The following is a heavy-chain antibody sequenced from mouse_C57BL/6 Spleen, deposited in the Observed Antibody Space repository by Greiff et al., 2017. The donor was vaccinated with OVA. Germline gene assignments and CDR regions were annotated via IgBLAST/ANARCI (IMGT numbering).Heavy chain of an antibody. Sequence: VQLQQSGAELVRPGTSVKVSCKASGYAFTNYLIAWVKQRPGQGLEWIGVINPGSGGTNYNEKFKGKATLTADKSSSTAYMQLSSLTSEDSAVYYCAREGGITTVVERFAYWGQGTLVTVSA. D-gene: IGHD1-1*01. CDR1: GYAFTNYL. CDR2: INPGSGGT. J-gene: IGHJ3*01. CDR3: AREGGITTVVERFAY. V-gene: IGHV1-54*01.